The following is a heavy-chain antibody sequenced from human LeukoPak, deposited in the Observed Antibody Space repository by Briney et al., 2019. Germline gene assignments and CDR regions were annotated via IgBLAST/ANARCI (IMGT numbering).Heavy chain of an antibody. Sequence: PSQAPSLTCTVSGGSIISGSYCWSWIRQPAGKGLEWIGHISTIGSTNYNPSLKSRVTISVDTSKNQFSLKLSSVTAADTAVYYCARGRTDPHCTNGVCSGDAFDIWGQGTMVTVSS. J-gene: IGHJ3*02. D-gene: IGHD2-8*01. CDR2: ISTIGST. CDR3: ARGRTDPHCTNGVCSGDAFDI. V-gene: IGHV4-61*09. CDR1: GGSIISGSYC.